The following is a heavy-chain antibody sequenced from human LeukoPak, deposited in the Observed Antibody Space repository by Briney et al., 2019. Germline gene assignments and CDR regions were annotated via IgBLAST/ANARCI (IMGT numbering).Heavy chain of an antibody. Sequence: ASVKVSCKASGYTFTSYAMNWVRQAPGQGLEWMGIINPSGGSTSYAQKFQGRVTMTRDMSTSTVYMELSSLRSEDTAVYYCARNRPAFDIWGQGTMVTVSS. J-gene: IGHJ3*02. CDR3: ARNRPAFDI. CDR1: GYTFTSYA. V-gene: IGHV1-46*01. CDR2: INPSGGST. D-gene: IGHD1-14*01.